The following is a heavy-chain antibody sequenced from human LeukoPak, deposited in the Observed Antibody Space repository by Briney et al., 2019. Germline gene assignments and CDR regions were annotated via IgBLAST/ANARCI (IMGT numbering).Heavy chain of an antibody. CDR3: ARQERITISGVDPGYMDV. CDR1: GYTFTTYG. CDR2: ISAYNGNT. J-gene: IGHJ6*03. Sequence: ASVKVSCKTSGYTFTTYGISWVRQAPGQGLEWMGRISAYNGNTNYVQKLQGRVTMTTDTSTSTAYMELRSLRSDDTAVYYCARQERITISGVDPGYMDVWGKGTTVTVSS. D-gene: IGHD3-3*01. V-gene: IGHV1-18*01.